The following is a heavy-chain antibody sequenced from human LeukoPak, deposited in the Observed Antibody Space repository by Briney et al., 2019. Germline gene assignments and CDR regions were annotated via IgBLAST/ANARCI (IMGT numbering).Heavy chain of an antibody. V-gene: IGHV3-30*04. J-gene: IGHJ5*02. CDR3: ARGHSGDYYWFDP. CDR1: GFTFNTYS. D-gene: IGHD1-26*01. CDR2: ISYDGTNK. Sequence: PGGSLRLSCAASGFTFNTYSMHWVRQAPGKGLEWVAVISYDGTNKYYADSVKGRFTISRDNSKNTLYLQMNSLRVEDTAVYYCARGHSGDYYWFDPWGQGTLVTVSS.